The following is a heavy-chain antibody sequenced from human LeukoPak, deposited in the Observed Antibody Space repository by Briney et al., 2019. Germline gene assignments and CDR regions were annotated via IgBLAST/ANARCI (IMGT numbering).Heavy chain of an antibody. D-gene: IGHD5-12*01. CDR2: IYHSGST. CDR1: GGSISSSNW. J-gene: IGHJ3*01. Sequence: SGTLSLTCAVSGGSISSSNWWSWVRQPPGKGLEWIGEIYHSGSTNYNPSLKSRVTISVDTSKNQFSLKLSSVTAADTAVYYCARSRGYSGYAYDAFDLWGQGTMVTVSS. CDR3: ARSRGYSGYAYDAFDL. V-gene: IGHV4-4*02.